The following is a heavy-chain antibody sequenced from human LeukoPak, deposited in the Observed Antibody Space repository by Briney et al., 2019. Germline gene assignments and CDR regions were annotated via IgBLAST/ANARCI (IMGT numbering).Heavy chain of an antibody. CDR3: VRGERYCSGGSCYADY. D-gene: IGHD2-15*01. Sequence: PGGSLRLSCAASGFTFSDYYMSWIRQAPGKGLEWVSYISSGSSYTNYADSVKGRFNIFRDNAKNSLFLQMNSLRAEDTAVYYCVRGERYCSGGSCYADYWGQGTLVTVSS. V-gene: IGHV3-11*05. J-gene: IGHJ4*02. CDR1: GFTFSDYY. CDR2: ISSGSSYT.